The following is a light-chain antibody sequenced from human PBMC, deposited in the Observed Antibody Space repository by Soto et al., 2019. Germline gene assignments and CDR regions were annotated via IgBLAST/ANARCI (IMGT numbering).Light chain of an antibody. Sequence: EIVLTQSPATLSLSPGERATLSCTASQSVSSFLAWYQQKPGQAPRLLIYDAFKRATGIPARFSGSGSGTDFTLTISSLEPEHSAVYYCQQRSNWPPWTFGQGTKVEVK. J-gene: IGKJ1*01. CDR3: QQRSNWPPWT. CDR1: QSVSSF. CDR2: DAF. V-gene: IGKV3-11*01.